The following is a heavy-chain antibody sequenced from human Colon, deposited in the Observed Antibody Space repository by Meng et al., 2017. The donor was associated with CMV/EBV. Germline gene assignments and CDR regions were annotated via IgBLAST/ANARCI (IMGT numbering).Heavy chain of an antibody. CDR2: VNWNSGAI. CDR1: GFIFNDFA. Sequence: SLKISCAAPGFIFNDFAMHWVRQAPGKGLGWVATVNWNSGAIHYAGSVKGRFTISRDNAKNSLSLQMNSLRPEDTALYYCVKAQTTTQSNYFGDWGQGTLVTVSS. CDR3: VKAQTTTQSNYFGD. D-gene: IGHD1-14*01. V-gene: IGHV3-9*01. J-gene: IGHJ4*02.